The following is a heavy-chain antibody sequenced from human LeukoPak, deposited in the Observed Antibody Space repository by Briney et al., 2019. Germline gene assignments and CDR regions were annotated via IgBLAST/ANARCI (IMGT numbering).Heavy chain of an antibody. J-gene: IGHJ5*02. D-gene: IGHD3-22*01. CDR1: GFTFSSYA. CDR3: AKDRMIVVVTLVNWFDP. V-gene: IGHV3-23*01. Sequence: GGSLRLSCAASGFTFSSYAMSWVRQAPGKGLEWVSAISGSGGSTYYADSVKGRFTISRDNSKNTLYLQMNSLRAEDTAVYYCAKDRMIVVVTLVNWFDPWGQGTLVTVSS. CDR2: ISGSGGST.